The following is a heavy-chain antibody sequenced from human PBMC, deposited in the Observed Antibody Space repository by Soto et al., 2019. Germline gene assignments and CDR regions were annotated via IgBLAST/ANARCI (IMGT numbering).Heavy chain of an antibody. CDR1: GFTFSNYW. V-gene: IGHV3-30*19. CDR3: ARDPDYYANAFDI. D-gene: IGHD3-22*01. J-gene: IGHJ3*02. CDR2: ISYDGSNK. Sequence: SGFTFSNYWMHWVRQAPGKGLEWVAVISYDGSNKYYADSVKGRFTISRDNSKNTLYLQMNSLRAEDTAVYYCARDPDYYANAFDIWGQGTMVTVSS.